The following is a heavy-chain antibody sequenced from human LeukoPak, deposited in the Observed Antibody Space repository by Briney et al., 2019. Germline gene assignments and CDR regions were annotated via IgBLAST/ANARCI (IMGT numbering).Heavy chain of an antibody. V-gene: IGHV4-59*08. CDR2: IYYSGST. Sequence: SDTLSLTCTVSGASISSYYWSWIRQPPRKGLEWIGYIYYSGSTNYKPSLKSRVTISVDTSKNQFSLKLNSVTAADTAVYYCARSNYCGGDCYSWDSWGQGTLVTVSS. D-gene: IGHD2-21*02. CDR3: ARSNYCGGDCYSWDS. CDR1: GASISSYY. J-gene: IGHJ4*02.